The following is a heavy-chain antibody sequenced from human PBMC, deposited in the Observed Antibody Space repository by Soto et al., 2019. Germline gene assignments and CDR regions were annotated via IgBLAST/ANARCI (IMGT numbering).Heavy chain of an antibody. CDR1: GGSLSGYY. CDR2: IKDGGST. Sequence: QVQLQQWGAGLWKPSETMSLTCAVIGGSLSGYYWSWIRQPTGKGLEWIREIKDGGSTNCTPSLRGRSTISSDTSNNQFSLKLNSVTAADTAVYYCARGQEGIVATHWDQGALVTVSS. V-gene: IGHV4-34*01. D-gene: IGHD5-12*01. J-gene: IGHJ4*02. CDR3: ARGQEGIVATH.